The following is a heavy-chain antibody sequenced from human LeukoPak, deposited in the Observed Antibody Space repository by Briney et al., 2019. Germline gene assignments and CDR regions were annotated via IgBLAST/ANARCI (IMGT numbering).Heavy chain of an antibody. V-gene: IGHV3-33*03. CDR2: IWSDESTK. J-gene: IGHJ4*02. CDR3: ARKLTGTTYFDC. Sequence: GGSLRLSCAASGFTFNTYGMHWVRQAPGKGLEWVAVIWSDESTKYYADSVKGRFTISRDNSKSTLYLQMNSLRAEDTALYYCARKLTGTTYFDCWGQGILVTVSS. D-gene: IGHD1-1*01. CDR1: GFTFNTYG.